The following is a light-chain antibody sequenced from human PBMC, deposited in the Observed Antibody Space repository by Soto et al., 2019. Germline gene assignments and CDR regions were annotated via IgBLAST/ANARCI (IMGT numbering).Light chain of an antibody. J-gene: IGLJ2*01. Sequence: QSVLTQPASVSGSPGQSITISCTGTSSDVGDYNYVSWYQHHPVKAPKLLIYEVSNRPSGVSNRFSGSKSGNTASLTISGLQAEDEADYYCSSYSRISALVFGRGTKLTVL. CDR1: SSDVGDYNY. CDR2: EVS. V-gene: IGLV2-14*01. CDR3: SSYSRISALV.